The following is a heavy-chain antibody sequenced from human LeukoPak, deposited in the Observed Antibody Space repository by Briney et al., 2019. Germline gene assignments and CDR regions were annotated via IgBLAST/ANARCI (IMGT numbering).Heavy chain of an antibody. CDR1: GGSISSGGYY. CDR2: IYHSGST. J-gene: IGHJ4*02. CDR3: ARKDYGDHRGFDY. V-gene: IGHV4-30-2*01. Sequence: PSGTLSLTCTVSGGSISSGGYYWSWIRQPPGKGLEWIGYIYHSGSTNYNPSLKSRVTISVDKSKNQFSLNLISVTAADTAVYYCARKDYGDHRGFDYWGQGTLVTVSS. D-gene: IGHD4-17*01.